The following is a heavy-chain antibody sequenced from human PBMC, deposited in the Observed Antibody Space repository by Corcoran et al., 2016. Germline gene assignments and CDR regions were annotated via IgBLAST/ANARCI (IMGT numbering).Heavy chain of an antibody. CDR2: IKSKTDGGTT. V-gene: IGHV3-15*07. CDR1: GFTFSNAW. CDR3: TTDRAAAAGNNWFDP. D-gene: IGHD6-13*01. Sequence: EVQLVESGGGLVKPGGSLRLSCAASGFTFSNAWMNWVRQAPGKGLEWVGRIKSKTDGGTTDYAAPVKGRFTISRDDSKNTLYLQMNSLKTEDTAMYYCTTDRAAAAGNNWFDPWGQGTLVTVSS. J-gene: IGHJ5*02.